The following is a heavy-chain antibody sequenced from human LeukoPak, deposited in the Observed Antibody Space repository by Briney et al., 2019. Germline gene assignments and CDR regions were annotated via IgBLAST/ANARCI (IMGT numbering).Heavy chain of an antibody. CDR2: ISSSSGYI. CDR3: ARERYNWNYAFDY. CDR1: GFTFSSYA. V-gene: IGHV3-21*01. D-gene: IGHD1-7*01. Sequence: GGSLRLSCAASGFTFSSYAMSWVRQAPGKGLEWVSSISSSSGYIYYADSVKGRFTISRDNAKNSLYLHLNSLRAEDTAVYYCARERYNWNYAFDYWGQGTLVTVSS. J-gene: IGHJ4*02.